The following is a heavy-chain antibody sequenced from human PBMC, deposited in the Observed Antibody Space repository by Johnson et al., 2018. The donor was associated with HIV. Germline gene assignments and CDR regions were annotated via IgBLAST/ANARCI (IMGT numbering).Heavy chain of an antibody. V-gene: IGHV3-11*04. Sequence: QVQLVESGGGFVKAGGSLRLSCEVSGFIFSKYNMAWIRQAPGKGLEWVSYIRSSGSTIYYADSVKGRFTISRDNAKNSLYLQMNSLRAEDTAVYFCARGPIADDAFDIWGQGTMVTVSS. J-gene: IGHJ3*02. CDR1: GFIFSKYN. CDR3: ARGPIADDAFDI. D-gene: IGHD3-16*02. CDR2: IRSSGSTI.